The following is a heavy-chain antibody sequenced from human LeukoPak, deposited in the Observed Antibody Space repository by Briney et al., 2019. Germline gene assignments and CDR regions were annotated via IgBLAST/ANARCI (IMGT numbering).Heavy chain of an antibody. CDR1: GFTFSSYS. CDR2: ISSSSSYI. J-gene: IGHJ4*02. V-gene: IGHV3-21*01. CDR3: ARVRRYCTNGVCRDY. D-gene: IGHD2-8*01. Sequence: PGGSLRLSCAASGFTFSSYSMNWVRQAPGKGLEWVSSISSSSSYIYYADSVKGRFTISRDNAKNTLYLQMNSLRAEDTAVYYCARVRRYCTNGVCRDYWGQGTLVTVSS.